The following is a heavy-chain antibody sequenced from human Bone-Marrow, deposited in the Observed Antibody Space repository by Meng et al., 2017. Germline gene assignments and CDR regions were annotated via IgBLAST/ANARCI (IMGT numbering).Heavy chain of an antibody. J-gene: IGHJ4*02. Sequence: SVKVSCKASGYTFTSYGISWVRQAPGQGLEWMGGIIPIFGTANYAQKFQGRVTITADESTSTAYMELSSLRSEDTAVYYCARASITMVRGVINQLDYWGQGTLVTVSS. CDR2: IIPIFGTA. D-gene: IGHD3-10*01. CDR1: GYTFTSYG. CDR3: ARASITMVRGVINQLDY. V-gene: IGHV1-69*13.